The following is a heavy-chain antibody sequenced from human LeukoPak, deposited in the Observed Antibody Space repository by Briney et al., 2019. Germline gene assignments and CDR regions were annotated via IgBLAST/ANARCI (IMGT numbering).Heavy chain of an antibody. J-gene: IGHJ3*01. D-gene: IGHD3-22*01. CDR1: GGSISNYY. V-gene: IGHV4-59*08. CDR2: IYYSGPT. CDR3: AHGSSGYNVFDA. Sequence: ASETLSLTCNVSGGSISNYYWTWIRQPPGNRLEWIGHIYYSGPTTYNPSLKSRVTISIDTSKNQFSLKLSSVTAADTAVYYCAHGSSGYNVFDAWGRGTVVAVSS.